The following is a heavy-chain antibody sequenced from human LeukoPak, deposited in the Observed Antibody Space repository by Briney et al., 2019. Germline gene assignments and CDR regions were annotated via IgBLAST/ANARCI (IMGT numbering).Heavy chain of an antibody. J-gene: IGHJ4*02. Sequence: SETLSLTCTVSGVSINGHYWSWIRQPPGKGLEWIGFIYDNESANYKSSLKSRVTMTVDTSKNQVSLKLSSVTAADTAVYYCARTPGDYDDSSGRVDYWGQGTLVTVSS. CDR1: GVSINGHY. CDR3: ARTPGDYDDSSGRVDY. V-gene: IGHV4-59*11. CDR2: IYDNESA. D-gene: IGHD3-22*01.